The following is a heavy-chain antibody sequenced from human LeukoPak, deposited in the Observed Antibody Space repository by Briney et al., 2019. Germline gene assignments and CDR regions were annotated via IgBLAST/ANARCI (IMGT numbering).Heavy chain of an antibody. CDR2: INYSGST. V-gene: IGHV4-34*01. D-gene: IGHD6-13*01. Sequence: SETLSLTCAVYGGSFSGYYWSWIRQPPGKGLEWIGEINYSGSTNYNPSLKSRVTISVDTSKNQFSLKLSSVTAADTAVYYCARDNSSSWYWAKVTRNWFDPWGQGTLVTVSS. J-gene: IGHJ5*02. CDR3: ARDNSSSWYWAKVTRNWFDP. CDR1: GGSFSGYY.